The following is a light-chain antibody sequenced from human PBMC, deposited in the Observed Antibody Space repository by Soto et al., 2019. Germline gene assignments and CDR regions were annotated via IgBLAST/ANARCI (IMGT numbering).Light chain of an antibody. CDR1: SSDVGSYNR. V-gene: IGLV2-18*02. CDR3: SSYTSSSTYVI. Sequence: QSALTQPPSVSGSPGQSVTISCTGTSSDVGSYNRVSWYLQPPGTAPKLMIYEVSNRPSGVPDRFSGSKSGNTASLTISGLQAEDEADYYCSSYTSSSTYVIFGGGTKLTVL. CDR2: EVS. J-gene: IGLJ2*01.